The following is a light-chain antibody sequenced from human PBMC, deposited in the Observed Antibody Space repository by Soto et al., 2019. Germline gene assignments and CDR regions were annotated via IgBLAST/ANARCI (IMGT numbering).Light chain of an antibody. Sequence: QSALTQPASVSGSPGQSITISCTGTSSDIGAYNFVSWYQQHPGMAPKLMIYEVFNRPSGVSDRFSGSKSGNTASLTISGLQTEDEADYYCSAFTSSSALYVFGTGTKVTVL. CDR3: SAFTSSSALYV. CDR1: SSDIGAYNF. CDR2: EVF. V-gene: IGLV2-14*01. J-gene: IGLJ1*01.